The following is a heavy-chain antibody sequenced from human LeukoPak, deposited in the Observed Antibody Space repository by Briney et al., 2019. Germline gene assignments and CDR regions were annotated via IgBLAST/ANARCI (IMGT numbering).Heavy chain of an antibody. V-gene: IGHV3-64*01. CDR1: RFTFSRYA. CDR3: ARETLMDYGMDV. J-gene: IGHJ6*02. D-gene: IGHD2-8*01. Sequence: PGGSLRLSCAASRFTFSRYAMHWVRQAPGKGLEYVSGISSNGGSTYYANSVKGRFTISRDNSKNTLYLQMGSLRTEDMAVYYCARETLMDYGMDVWGQGTTVTVSS. CDR2: ISSNGGST.